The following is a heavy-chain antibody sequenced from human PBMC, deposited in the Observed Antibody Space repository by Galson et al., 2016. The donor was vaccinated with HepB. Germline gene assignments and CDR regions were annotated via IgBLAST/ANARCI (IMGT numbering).Heavy chain of an antibody. CDR1: GGTFSTYA. CDR3: ARGANRLLLDAPPGNWFDP. V-gene: IGHV1-69*06. D-gene: IGHD3-10*01. CDR2: IIPMFGTT. Sequence: SVKVSCKASGGTFSTYAITWVRQAPGQGLEWMGGIIPMFGTTNYAQKFEGRVTITADKSTNTAYMELSSLRSEDTAVYYCARGANRLLLDAPPGNWFDPWGQGTLVTVSS. J-gene: IGHJ5*02.